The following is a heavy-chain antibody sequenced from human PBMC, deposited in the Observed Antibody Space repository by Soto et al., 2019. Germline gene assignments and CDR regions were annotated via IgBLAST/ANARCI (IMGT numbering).Heavy chain of an antibody. CDR3: ARVRCSSTSCQTTYGMDV. CDR1: GGTFSSYT. D-gene: IGHD2-2*01. V-gene: IGHV1-69*02. CDR2: IIPILGIA. Sequence: QVQLVQSGAEVKKPGSSMKVSCKASGGTFSSYTISWVRQAPGQGLEWMGRIIPILGIANYAQKFQGRVTITADKSTSTAYMELSSLRSEDTAVYYCARVRCSSTSCQTTYGMDVWGQGTTVTVSS. J-gene: IGHJ6*02.